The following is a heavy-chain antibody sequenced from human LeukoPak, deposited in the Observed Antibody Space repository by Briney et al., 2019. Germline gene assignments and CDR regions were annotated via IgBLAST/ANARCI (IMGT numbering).Heavy chain of an antibody. J-gene: IGHJ4*02. V-gene: IGHV4-38-2*02. Sequence: KPSETLSLTCTVSGYSISSGYYWGWIRQPPGKGLEWIGSIYHSGSTYYHPSLKSRATISVATSKNQFSLKLSSVTAADTAVYYCARVGTTTTYYDFWSGYSNFDYWGQGTLVTVSS. D-gene: IGHD3-3*01. CDR3: ARVGTTTTYYDFWSGYSNFDY. CDR2: IYHSGST. CDR1: GYSISSGYY.